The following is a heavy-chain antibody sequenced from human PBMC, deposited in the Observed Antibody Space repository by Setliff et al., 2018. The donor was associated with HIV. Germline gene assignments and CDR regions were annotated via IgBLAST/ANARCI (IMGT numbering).Heavy chain of an antibody. J-gene: IGHJ6*03. CDR2: SHYSGGP. CDR1: GGSINSHY. V-gene: IGHV4-59*11. D-gene: IGHD3-10*01. Sequence: SETLSLTCTVSGGSINSHYWSWIRQPPGKGLEWIGYSHYSGGPHYNPSLKSRVTISVDTSKNQFSLKLSSVTAADTAVYYCARGAITMVRSPYYMDVWGKGTTVTVSS. CDR3: ARGAITMVRSPYYMDV.